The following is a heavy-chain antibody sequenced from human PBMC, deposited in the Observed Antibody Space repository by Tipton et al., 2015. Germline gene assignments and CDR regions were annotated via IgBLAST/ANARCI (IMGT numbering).Heavy chain of an antibody. CDR1: SDSISKYY. CDR3: ARELRGNSDSGSGDY. J-gene: IGHJ4*02. CDR2: IQYSGST. Sequence: TLSLTCSVSSDSISKYYWSWIRQPPGKELEWIGYIQYSGSTNYNPSLKSRVTISVDTSKNQFSLKLNSVTATDTAVYYCARELRGNSDSGSGDYWGQGTLVTVSS. D-gene: IGHD3-10*01. V-gene: IGHV4-59*12.